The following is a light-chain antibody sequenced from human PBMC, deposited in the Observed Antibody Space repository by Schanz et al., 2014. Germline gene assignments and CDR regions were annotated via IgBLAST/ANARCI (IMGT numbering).Light chain of an antibody. V-gene: IGKV1-17*03. Sequence: DIQMTQSPSATSASVGDRVTLACRASQGINNSLAWFQQNPGKVPKLLIYVASSVQSGVPSRFSGSGSGTSSNHPLSSLQPEDLAPYDCQQYNSFATFGQGTKVQIK. J-gene: IGKJ1*01. CDR3: QQYNSFAT. CDR2: VAS. CDR1: QGINNS.